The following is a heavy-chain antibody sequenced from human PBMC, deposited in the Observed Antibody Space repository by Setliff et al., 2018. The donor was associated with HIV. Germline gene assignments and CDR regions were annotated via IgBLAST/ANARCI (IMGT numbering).Heavy chain of an antibody. J-gene: IGHJ4*02. CDR1: GYSFARYG. Sequence: ASVKVSCKASGYSFARYGLSWVRQAPGQGLEWMGWINPNSGDTNYAQKFQGRVTMTRDTSISTAYMELSRLRSDDTAVYYCARDPTGHYFDFWGQGTLVTVSS. D-gene: IGHD1-1*01. CDR2: INPNSGDT. V-gene: IGHV1-2*02. CDR3: ARDPTGHYFDF.